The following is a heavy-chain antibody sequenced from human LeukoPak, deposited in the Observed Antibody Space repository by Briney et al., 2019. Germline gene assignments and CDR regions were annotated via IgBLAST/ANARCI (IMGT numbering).Heavy chain of an antibody. Sequence: PSETLSLTCAVYGGSFSGYYWSWIRQPPGKGLEWIGEINHSGSTNCNPSLKSRVTISVDTSKNQFSLKLSSVTAADTAVYYCARGRGYSGYKVREYFQHWGQGTLVTVSS. CDR1: GGSFSGYY. CDR2: INHSGST. CDR3: ARGRGYSGYKVREYFQH. J-gene: IGHJ1*01. D-gene: IGHD5-12*01. V-gene: IGHV4-34*01.